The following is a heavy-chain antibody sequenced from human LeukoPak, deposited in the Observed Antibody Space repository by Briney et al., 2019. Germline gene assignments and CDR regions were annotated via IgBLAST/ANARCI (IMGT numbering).Heavy chain of an antibody. Sequence: GGSLRLSCVASGFTFSNARMSWVRQAPGKGLEWVGRIKSETDGGTTAYAAPVKGRFTISRDDSENTLYLQMNSLKTEDTALYYCTTNRPHCSGGSCSDYWGQGTLVTVSS. CDR1: GFTFSNAR. CDR3: TTNRPHCSGGSCSDY. CDR2: IKSETDGGTT. D-gene: IGHD2-15*01. J-gene: IGHJ4*02. V-gene: IGHV3-15*05.